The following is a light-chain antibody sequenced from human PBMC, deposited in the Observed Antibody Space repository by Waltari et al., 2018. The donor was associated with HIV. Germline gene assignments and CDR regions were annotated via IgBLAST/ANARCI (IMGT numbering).Light chain of an antibody. J-gene: IGLJ2*01. CDR3: AAWDDSLSVV. V-gene: IGLV1-47*01. Sequence: QSVLTQPPSASGTPGQRVTISCSGSSSNLGRNFVYWYQQLPETPPKLLIYRNNQRPSGVPDRFSGSKSGTSASLAISGLRSEDEADYYCAAWDDSLSVVFGGGTKLTVL. CDR2: RNN. CDR1: SSNLGRNF.